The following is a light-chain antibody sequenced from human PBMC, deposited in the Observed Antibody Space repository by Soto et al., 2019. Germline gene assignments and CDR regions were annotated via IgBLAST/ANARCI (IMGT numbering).Light chain of an antibody. CDR1: QGVSRT. Sequence: DIVMTQSPATLSVAPGERVTFSCRASQGVSRTLAWYQHKPGQAPRLLIYDTSSRATGIPARFSGSGSGTEFTLTISSLQSDDFGDYYCQQYHDWPRSFGQGTKVDI. J-gene: IGKJ1*01. CDR2: DTS. CDR3: QQYHDWPRS. V-gene: IGKV3-15*01.